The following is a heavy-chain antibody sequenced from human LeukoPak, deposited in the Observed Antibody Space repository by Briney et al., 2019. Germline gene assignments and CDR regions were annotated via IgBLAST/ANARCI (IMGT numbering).Heavy chain of an antibody. J-gene: IGHJ5*02. CDR3: ARGGDIVVVPAALKDGWFDP. CDR1: GGSISSYY. CDR2: IYYSGST. D-gene: IGHD2-2*01. V-gene: IGHV4-59*12. Sequence: SETLSLTCTVSGGSISSYYWSYIRQPPGKGLEWIGYIYYSGSTNYNPSLKSRVSLSVDTSKNQFSLNLSSVTAADTAVYYCARGGDIVVVPAALKDGWFDPWGQGTLVTVSS.